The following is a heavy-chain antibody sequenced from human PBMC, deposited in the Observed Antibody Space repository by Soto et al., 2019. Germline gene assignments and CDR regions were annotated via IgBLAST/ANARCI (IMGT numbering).Heavy chain of an antibody. J-gene: IGHJ6*02. Sequence: QMRLVQSGAEVKKPGSSVKVSCKASGDTFSNFAFSWVRRAPGQGLEWMGGINPMFIEPDYAQKFRDRITIVADESTSTVYLELRSLRSDDTGVYFCSREPHSPGRGSHAFYGMELWGQGTRVSVTS. CDR3: SREPHSPGRGSHAFYGMEL. CDR2: INPMFIEP. CDR1: GDTFSNFA. D-gene: IGHD1-26*01. V-gene: IGHV1-69*01.